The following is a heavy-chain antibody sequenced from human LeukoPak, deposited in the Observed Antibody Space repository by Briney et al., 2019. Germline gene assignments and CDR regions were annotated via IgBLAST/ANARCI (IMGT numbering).Heavy chain of an antibody. CDR3: AKRYCTSASCWCFDY. J-gene: IGHJ4*02. CDR2: ISDSGGST. V-gene: IGHV3-23*01. Sequence: GGSLRLSCAASGFTFSSYAMSWVRQAPGEGLEWLSAISDSGGSTDYADSVKGRFTISRDNSKNTLYLQMDSVRAGDTAVYYCAKRYCTSASCWCFDYWGQGTLVTVSS. D-gene: IGHD2-2*01. CDR1: GFTFSSYA.